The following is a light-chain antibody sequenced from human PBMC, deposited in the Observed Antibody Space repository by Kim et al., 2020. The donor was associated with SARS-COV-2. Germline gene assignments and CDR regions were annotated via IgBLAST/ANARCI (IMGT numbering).Light chain of an antibody. CDR2: AAS. CDR1: QIINNY. CDR3: QQSYSTPFT. Sequence: DIQMTQSPSSLSASVGDRVTITYRASQIINNYLNWYQQKPGKAPKLLMYAASSLQSGVPSRFSGSGSGTDFTLTISSLQPEDFATYYCQQSYSTPFTFGQGTKLEI. V-gene: IGKV1-39*01. J-gene: IGKJ2*01.